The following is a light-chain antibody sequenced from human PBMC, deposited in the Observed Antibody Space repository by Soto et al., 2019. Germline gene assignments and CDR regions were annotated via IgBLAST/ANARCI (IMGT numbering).Light chain of an antibody. CDR1: PNYVGNNNKY. Sequence: QSALTQPASVSGSPGQSITISCTGAPNYVGNNNKYVSWYQHYPGKAPKLIISEVSNRPSGVSDRFSGSRSGNTASLTISGLQAEDEADYYCSSYTANTTPLFGGGTKLTVL. V-gene: IGLV2-14*01. CDR2: EVS. J-gene: IGLJ2*01. CDR3: SSYTANTTPL.